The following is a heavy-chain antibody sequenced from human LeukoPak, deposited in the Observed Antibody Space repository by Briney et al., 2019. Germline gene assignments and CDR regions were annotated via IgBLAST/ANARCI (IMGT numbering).Heavy chain of an antibody. V-gene: IGHV3-33*08. D-gene: IGHD3-10*01. J-gene: IGHJ4*02. Sequence: GGSLRLSCAASGFTVTGNYMSWVRQAPGKGLEWVAVIWYDGSNKYYADSVKGRFTISRDNSKNTLYLQMNSLRAEDTALYYCARGSGNYYTRFDYWGQGTLVTVSS. CDR3: ARGSGNYYTRFDY. CDR1: GFTVTGNY. CDR2: IWYDGSNK.